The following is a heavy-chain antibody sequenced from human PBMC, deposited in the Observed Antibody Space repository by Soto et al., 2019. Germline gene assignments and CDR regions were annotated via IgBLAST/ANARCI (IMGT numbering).Heavy chain of an antibody. CDR3: AKVPRYCSGGTCYGGYFDN. Sequence: GGSLRLSCGASGFTFSSYAMSWVRQAPGKGLEWVSTISGSGGNTYYADSVKGRFTISRANSRNTLYLQMNSLRADDTAVYYCAKVPRYCSGGTCYGGYFDNWGQGTLVTVSS. CDR2: ISGSGGNT. D-gene: IGHD2-15*01. CDR1: GFTFSSYA. J-gene: IGHJ4*02. V-gene: IGHV3-23*01.